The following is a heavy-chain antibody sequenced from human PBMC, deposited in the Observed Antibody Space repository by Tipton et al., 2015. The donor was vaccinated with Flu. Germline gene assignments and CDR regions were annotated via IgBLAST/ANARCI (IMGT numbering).Heavy chain of an antibody. CDR3: ARGSGSGTYLIFDF. J-gene: IGHJ4*02. D-gene: IGHD3-10*01. Sequence: TLSLTCTVSGGSISSHYWSWIRQPAGKGLEWIGRMYTSGSTKYNPSLESRVTMSVDTSNNHFYLKLRSVTAADTAVYYCARGSGSGTYLIFDFWGQGILATVSS. CDR1: GGSISSHY. V-gene: IGHV4-4*07. CDR2: MYTSGST.